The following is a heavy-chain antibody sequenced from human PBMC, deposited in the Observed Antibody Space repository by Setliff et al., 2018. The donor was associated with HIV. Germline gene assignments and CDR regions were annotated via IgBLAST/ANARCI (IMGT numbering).Heavy chain of an antibody. CDR3: ARDVLDLVISVYGF. CDR2: ISRGGRTK. J-gene: IGHJ4*02. CDR1: GGSFSGYY. D-gene: IGHD3-22*01. Sequence: LSLTCAVYGGSFSGYYWSWIRQPPGKGLEWISYISRGGRTKYYADSVKGRFTISRDNAKNSLYLQMNSLRAEDTAVYYCARDVLDLVISVYGFWGQGIPVTVSS. V-gene: IGHV3-11*01.